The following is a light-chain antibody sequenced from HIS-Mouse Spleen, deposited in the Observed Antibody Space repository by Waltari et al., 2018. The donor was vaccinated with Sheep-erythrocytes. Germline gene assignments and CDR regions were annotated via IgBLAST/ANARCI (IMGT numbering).Light chain of an antibody. CDR1: SSDVGGYNY. Sequence: QSALTQPRSVSGSPGQSVTISCTGTSSDVGGYNYVSWYQQHPGKAPKRMIYDVSKRPSGVPDRFSGSKSGNTASLTVSGLQAEDEADYYCSSYAGSNNLMVFGGGTKLTVL. CDR3: SSYAGSNNLMV. V-gene: IGLV2-11*01. J-gene: IGLJ2*01. CDR2: DVS.